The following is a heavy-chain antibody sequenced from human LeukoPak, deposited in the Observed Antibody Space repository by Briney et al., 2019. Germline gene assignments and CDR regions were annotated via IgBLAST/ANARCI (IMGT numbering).Heavy chain of an antibody. V-gene: IGHV3-7*01. CDR3: AQSGRSTFWY. Sequence: GGSLRLSCGASGFTFSDHWMSWVRQAPGKGLEWVANIKEDGSEKYYVDSVRGRFTISRDNVKNSLHLQMNSPRVEDTAVYYCAQSGRSTFWYWGQGALVSVSS. D-gene: IGHD2/OR15-2a*01. J-gene: IGHJ4*02. CDR1: GFTFSDHW. CDR2: IKEDGSEK.